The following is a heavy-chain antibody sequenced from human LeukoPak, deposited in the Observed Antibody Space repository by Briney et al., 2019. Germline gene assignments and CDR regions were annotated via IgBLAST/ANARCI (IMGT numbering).Heavy chain of an antibody. CDR2: ISGSGGST. CDR3: AKDLAVVPDTGLGY. J-gene: IGHJ4*02. V-gene: IGHV3-23*01. CDR1: GFTFSSYG. Sequence: GGSLRLSCAASGFTFSSYGMSWVRQAPGKGLEWVSAISGSGGSTYYADSVKGRFTISRDNSKNTLYLQMNSLRAEDTAVYYCAKDLAVVPDTGLGYWGQGTLVTVSS. D-gene: IGHD1-14*01.